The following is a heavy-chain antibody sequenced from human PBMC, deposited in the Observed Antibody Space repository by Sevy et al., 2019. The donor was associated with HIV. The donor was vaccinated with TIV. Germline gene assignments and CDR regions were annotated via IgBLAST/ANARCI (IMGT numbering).Heavy chain of an antibody. Sequence: GGSLRLSCAASGFTFNNYNMNWVRQAPGKGLEWVSSLSGSSNYIYYAESLKGRFIISRDNAKDTLYLQMNSLRADDSAVYYWARGTPDGSYDYFDSWGQGTLVTVSS. CDR2: LSGSSNYI. CDR1: GFTFNNYN. V-gene: IGHV3-21*06. D-gene: IGHD3-10*01. J-gene: IGHJ4*02. CDR3: ARGTPDGSYDYFDS.